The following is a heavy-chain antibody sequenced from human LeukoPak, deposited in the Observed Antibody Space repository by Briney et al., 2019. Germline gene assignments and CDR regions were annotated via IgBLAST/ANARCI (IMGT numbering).Heavy chain of an antibody. D-gene: IGHD3-22*01. CDR3: AKGRGPYYDSTVYSDYFDY. J-gene: IGHJ4*02. CDR2: ISDDGSNK. CDR1: GFTFSTYG. V-gene: IGHV3-30*12. Sequence: GGSLRLSCAASGFTFSTYGMHWVRQAPGKGLEWVAIISDDGSNKYYADSVKGRFTISRDNSKNTLFLQMNSLRAEDTALYYCAKGRGPYYDSTVYSDYFDYWGQGTLVTVSS.